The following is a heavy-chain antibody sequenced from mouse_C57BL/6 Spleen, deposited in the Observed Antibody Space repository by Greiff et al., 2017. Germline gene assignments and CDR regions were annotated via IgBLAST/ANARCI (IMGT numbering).Heavy chain of an antibody. Sequence: EVKLMESGAELVKPGASVKISCKASGYAFSSYWMNWVKQRPGKGLEWIGRINPYNGDTFYNQKFKGKATLTVDKSSSTAHMELRSLTSEDSSVYYCSIGTTVGYFDYWGQGTTLTVSS. V-gene: IGHV1-20*01. CDR3: SIGTTVGYFDY. D-gene: IGHD1-1*01. CDR2: INPYNGDT. CDR1: GYAFSSYW. J-gene: IGHJ2*01.